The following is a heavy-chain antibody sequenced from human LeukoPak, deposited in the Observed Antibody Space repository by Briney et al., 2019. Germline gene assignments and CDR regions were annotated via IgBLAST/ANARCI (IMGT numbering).Heavy chain of an antibody. CDR2: ISSSSYI. V-gene: IGHV3-21*01. Sequence: PGGSLRLSCVVSGFTLSGHSINWVRQAPGKGLEWVSSISSSSYIYYADSVKGRFTISRDNAKNSLYLQMNSLRAEDTAVYYCARETDNTWAYAFDIWGQGTMVTVSS. CDR1: GFTLSGHS. CDR3: ARETDNTWAYAFDI. D-gene: IGHD1-14*01. J-gene: IGHJ3*02.